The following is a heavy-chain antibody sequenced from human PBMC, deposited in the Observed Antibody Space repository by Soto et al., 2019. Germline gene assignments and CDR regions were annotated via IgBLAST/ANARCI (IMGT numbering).Heavy chain of an antibody. CDR2: ISSSCSTI. J-gene: IGHJ5*02. CDR3: ARDRYAFGSSCYWFDP. CDR1: GFTFSDYS. V-gene: IGHV3-11*01. Sequence: QVQLVESGGGLVKPGGSLRLSCAASGFTFSDYSMSWIRPAPGKGLEWVSYISSSCSTIYYADSVKGQFTISRDNAKNSLYLQINSLRAEYTAVYYCARDRYAFGSSCYWFDPWGQVTLVTVSS. D-gene: IGHD6-13*01.